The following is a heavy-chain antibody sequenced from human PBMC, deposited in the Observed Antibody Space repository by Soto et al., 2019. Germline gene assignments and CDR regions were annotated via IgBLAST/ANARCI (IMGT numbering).Heavy chain of an antibody. Sequence: ASVKVSWKASCYTFTSYGLSWGRQAPGQGLEWMGWISGYNGETIYGQKFQGRVTMTEDTSTDTAYMELSSLRSEDTAVYYCATLWDSSGYFDYWGQGTLVTVSS. CDR1: CYTFTSYG. CDR2: ISGYNGET. J-gene: IGHJ4*02. D-gene: IGHD6-19*01. V-gene: IGHV1-18*01. CDR3: ATLWDSSGYFDY.